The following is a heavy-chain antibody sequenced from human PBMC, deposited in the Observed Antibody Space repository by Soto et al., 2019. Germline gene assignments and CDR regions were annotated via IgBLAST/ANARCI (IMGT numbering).Heavy chain of an antibody. D-gene: IGHD3-16*02. CDR3: ARDNYDYVWGSYRYNGEFDY. J-gene: IGHJ4*02. CDR2: ISYDGSNK. CDR1: GFTFSSYA. V-gene: IGHV3-30-3*01. Sequence: GGSLRLSCAASGFTFSSYAMHWVRQAPGKGLEWVAVISYDGSNKYYADSVKGRLTISRDNSKNTLYLQMNSLRAEDTAVYYCARDNYDYVWGSYRYNGEFDYWGQGTLVTVSS.